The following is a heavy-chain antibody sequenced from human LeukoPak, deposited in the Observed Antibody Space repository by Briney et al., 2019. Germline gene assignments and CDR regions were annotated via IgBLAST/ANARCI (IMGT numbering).Heavy chain of an antibody. CDR1: GFTFRNYA. D-gene: IGHD1-14*01. Sequence: PGGSLRLSCAASGFTFRNYAMYWVRQAPGKGLEWVSAISSSDANTYYADSVKGRFTISRDNSKNTLYLQMNSLRAGDTALYYCAIREPIGYWGQGTLVTVSS. CDR3: AIREPIGY. CDR2: ISSSDANT. J-gene: IGHJ4*02. V-gene: IGHV3-23*01.